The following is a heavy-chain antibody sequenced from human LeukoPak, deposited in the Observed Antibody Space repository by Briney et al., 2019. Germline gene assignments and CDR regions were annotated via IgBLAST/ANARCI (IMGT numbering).Heavy chain of an antibody. Sequence: SETLSLTCTVSGGSISGYYWSWIRQPAGKGLEWIGRIYTSGSTNYNPSLKSRVTISVDKSKNQFSLKLSSVTAADTAVYYCARELKGYSYGDTTYYYYYMDVWGKGTTVTVSS. D-gene: IGHD5-18*01. V-gene: IGHV4-4*07. CDR1: GGSISGYY. J-gene: IGHJ6*03. CDR2: IYTSGST. CDR3: ARELKGYSYGDTTYYYYYMDV.